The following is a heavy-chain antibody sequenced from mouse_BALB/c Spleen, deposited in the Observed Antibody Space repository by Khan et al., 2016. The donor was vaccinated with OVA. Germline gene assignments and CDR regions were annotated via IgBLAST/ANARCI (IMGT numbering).Heavy chain of an antibody. Sequence: QVQLQQSGAELVKAGASVKMSCKASGYTFTSYWMHWVKQRLGQGLEWFAETNPTNGRTYNNEKIKSKATLTVDKSSSTAYMLLSGPTFEDSAVYYCARIKKIVATYFDYGGQGTTLTVSS. CDR1: GYTFTSYW. CDR2: TNPTNGRT. D-gene: IGHD1-1*01. J-gene: IGHJ2*01. CDR3: ARIKKIVATYFDY. V-gene: IGHV1S81*02.